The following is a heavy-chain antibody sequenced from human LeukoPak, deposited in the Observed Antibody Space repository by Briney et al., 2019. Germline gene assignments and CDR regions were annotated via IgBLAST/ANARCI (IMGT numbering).Heavy chain of an antibody. V-gene: IGHV4-30-4*01. D-gene: IGHD6-13*01. J-gene: IGHJ4*02. CDR2: IYYRGIT. CDR3: ARDCGGVAAAGLFDY. CDR1: GGSISSGDYY. Sequence: PSETLSLTCTVSGGSISSGDYYWSWIRQPPGKGLEWIGYIYYRGITYYNPSLKSRVSISFDTSKNQFSLKLSSVTAADTAMYYCARDCGGVAAAGLFDYWGQGSLVTVSS.